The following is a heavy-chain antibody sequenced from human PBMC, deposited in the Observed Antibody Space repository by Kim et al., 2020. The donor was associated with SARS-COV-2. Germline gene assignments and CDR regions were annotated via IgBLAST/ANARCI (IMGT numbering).Heavy chain of an antibody. CDR2: ISWNSGSI. CDR1: GFTFDDYA. D-gene: IGHD1-26*01. J-gene: IGHJ4*02. CDR3: AKEGELLDYFDY. Sequence: GGSLRLSCAASGFTFDDYAMHWVRQAPGKGLEWVSGISWNSGSIGYADSVKGRFTISRDNAKNSLYLQMNSLRAEDKALYYCAKEGELLDYFDYWGQGTLVTVSS. V-gene: IGHV3-9*01.